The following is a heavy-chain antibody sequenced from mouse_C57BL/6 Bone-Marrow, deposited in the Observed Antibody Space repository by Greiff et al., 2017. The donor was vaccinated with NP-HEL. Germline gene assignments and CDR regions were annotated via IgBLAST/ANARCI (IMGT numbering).Heavy chain of an antibody. J-gene: IGHJ2*01. CDR1: GFTFSSYA. D-gene: IGHD4-1*01. CDR2: ISRGGDYI. Sequence: EVKLVESGEGLVKPGGSLKLSCAASGFTFSSYAMSWVRQTPEKRLEWVAYISRGGDYIYSAATVKGRFTISRDNARNPLYLQMSSLTSEDTTVYDCTITETDDYLDYWGQGTTLTVAS. CDR3: TITETDDYLDY. V-gene: IGHV5-9-1*02.